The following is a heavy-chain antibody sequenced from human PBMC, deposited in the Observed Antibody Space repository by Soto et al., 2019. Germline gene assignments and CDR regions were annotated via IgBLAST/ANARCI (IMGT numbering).Heavy chain of an antibody. CDR2: ISAYNGNT. CDR3: ARSAELGLLWLGEPWASMDV. Sequence: GASVKVSCKASGYTFTSYGISWVRQAPGQGLEWMGWISAYNGNTNYAQKLQGRVTMTTDTSTSTAYMELRSLRSDDTAVYYRARSAELGLLWLGEPWASMDVWGQGNPVTVSS. D-gene: IGHD3-10*01. J-gene: IGHJ6*02. CDR1: GYTFTSYG. V-gene: IGHV1-18*01.